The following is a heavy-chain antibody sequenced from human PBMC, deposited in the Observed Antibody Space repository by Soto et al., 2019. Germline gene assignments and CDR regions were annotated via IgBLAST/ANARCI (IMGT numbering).Heavy chain of an antibody. CDR2: IKTDGYAA. CDR1: GFTFDSHW. CDR3: VRESGGAADC. Sequence: ESGGVLVQPGGSLRLSCVASGFTFDSHWMHWVRQAPGEGLVWVSRIKTDGYAAAYADSVKGRFTISRDNPKNTVYLQMNRLRAGDTAVYFWVRESGGAADCWGQGTLVHVS. J-gene: IGHJ4*01. D-gene: IGHD2-15*01. V-gene: IGHV3-74*01.